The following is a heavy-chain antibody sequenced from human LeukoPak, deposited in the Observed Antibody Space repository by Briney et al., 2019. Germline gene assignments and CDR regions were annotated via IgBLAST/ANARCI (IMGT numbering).Heavy chain of an antibody. CDR1: GGSISNGVYY. Sequence: PPETLSLTCTVSGGSISNGVYYWSWIRQHPGKGLEWIGYIYYSGSTYYSPSLKSRLTMSVDTSKNQFSLKLSSVTAADTAVYYCARDLGGSSFDFWGQGTLVTVSS. CDR3: ARDLGGSSFDF. J-gene: IGHJ4*02. CDR2: IYYSGST. D-gene: IGHD2-15*01. V-gene: IGHV4-31*03.